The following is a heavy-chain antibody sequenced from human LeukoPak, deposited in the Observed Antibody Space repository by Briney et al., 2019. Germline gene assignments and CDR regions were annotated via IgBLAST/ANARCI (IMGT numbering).Heavy chain of an antibody. J-gene: IGHJ4*02. CDR3: ARAEALKFRDFDY. V-gene: IGHV3-21*01. CDR1: GFTFSNYS. Sequence: GGSLRLSCAASGFTFSNYSRNWVRQAPGKGLEWVSSITSSGCYIYYADSVKGRFTISIDNARNSLYLQMNSLRAEDTAIYYCARAEALKFRDFDYWGQGTLVTVSS. CDR2: ITSSGCYI.